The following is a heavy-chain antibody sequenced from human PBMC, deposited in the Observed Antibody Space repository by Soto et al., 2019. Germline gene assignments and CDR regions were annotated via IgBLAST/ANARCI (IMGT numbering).Heavy chain of an antibody. CDR2: IIPIFGTA. D-gene: IGHD4-17*01. CDR1: GGTFSSYA. Sequence: QVQLVQSGAEVKKPGSSVKVSCKASGGTFSSYAISWVRQAPGQGLEWMGGIIPIFGTANYAHKFQGRVTISADASTSTAYMELRSLRSEDTAVYYCARNYGDYVLYWYFDLWGRGTLVTVSS. J-gene: IGHJ2*01. V-gene: IGHV1-69*01. CDR3: ARNYGDYVLYWYFDL.